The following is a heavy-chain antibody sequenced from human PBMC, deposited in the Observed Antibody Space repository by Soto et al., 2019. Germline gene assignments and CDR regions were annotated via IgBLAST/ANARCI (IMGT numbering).Heavy chain of an antibody. CDR2: ISNSGSDT. CDR3: VRDHDR. V-gene: IGHV3-11*01. J-gene: IGHJ5*02. Sequence: QVQLVESGGGLVQPGGSLRLSCAASGFTFIDYFMTWIRQAPGKGLEWVSKISNSGSDTYYTDSVKGRFTIFRDNAKNLLYLQMNSLRAEDTAVYYCVRDHDRWGQGTLVTVSS. CDR1: GFTFIDYF.